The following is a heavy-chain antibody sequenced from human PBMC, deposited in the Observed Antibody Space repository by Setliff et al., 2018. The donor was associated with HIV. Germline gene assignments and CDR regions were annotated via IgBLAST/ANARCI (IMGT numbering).Heavy chain of an antibody. CDR3: ATLSSNWHLDY. CDR1: GFTFSNYA. J-gene: IGHJ4*02. V-gene: IGHV3-30*04. D-gene: IGHD6-13*01. CDR2: ISYDGSDK. Sequence: GSLRLSCAASGFTFSNYAMHWVRQAPVKGLEWVAVISYDGSDKYYADSVKGRFTISRDNSKNTVYLQMNSLRAEDTAVYYCATLSSNWHLDYWGQGTLVTVS.